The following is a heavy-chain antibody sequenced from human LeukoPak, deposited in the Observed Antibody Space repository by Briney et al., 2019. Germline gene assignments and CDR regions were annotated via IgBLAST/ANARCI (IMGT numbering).Heavy chain of an antibody. CDR1: GYTFTSYA. CDR3: ARADILTGASDY. V-gene: IGHV1-3*01. Sequence: ASAKVSCKASGYTFTSYAMHWVRQAPGQRLEWMGWINAGNGNTKYSQKFQGRVTITRDTSASTAYMELSSLRFEDTAVYYCARADILTGASDYWGQGTLVTVSS. CDR2: INAGNGNT. J-gene: IGHJ4*02. D-gene: IGHD3-9*01.